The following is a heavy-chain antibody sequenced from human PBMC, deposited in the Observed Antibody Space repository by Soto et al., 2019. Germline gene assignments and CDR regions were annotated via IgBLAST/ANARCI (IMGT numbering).Heavy chain of an antibody. CDR3: APHVHCSGGSCHYDAFDI. CDR2: IRDGGEST. Sequence: EVQLLESGGGLVQPGESLSLSCAFSGFIFGNYMMTWVRQAPGKGLEWVSTIRDGGESTYYADSVKGRFTISRDNSKNTLYLQMDSLGVEDTAVYYCAPHVHCSGGSCHYDAFDIRGQGTMVTGSS. D-gene: IGHD2-15*01. CDR1: GFIFGNYM. J-gene: IGHJ3*02. V-gene: IGHV3-23*01.